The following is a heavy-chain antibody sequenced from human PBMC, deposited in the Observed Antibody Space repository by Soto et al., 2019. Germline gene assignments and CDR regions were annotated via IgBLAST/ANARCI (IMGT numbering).Heavy chain of an antibody. CDR1: GYTFTGYY. J-gene: IGHJ5*02. CDR2: INPNSGGT. CDR3: ARSYPPLVSHGSSQTKKNWFDP. Sequence: QVQLVQSGAEVKKPGASVKVSCKASGYTFTGYYMHWVRQAPGQGLEWMGWINPNSGGTNYAQKFQGWVTMTRDTSISTAYMELSRLRSDDTAVYYCARSYPPLVSHGSSQTKKNWFDPWGQGTLVTVSS. V-gene: IGHV1-2*04. D-gene: IGHD6-13*01.